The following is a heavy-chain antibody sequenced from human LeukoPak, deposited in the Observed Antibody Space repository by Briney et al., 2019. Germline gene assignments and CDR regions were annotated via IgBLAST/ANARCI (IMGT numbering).Heavy chain of an antibody. CDR1: GYTFTGYY. CDR3: ARGLRIMITFGGVIPSYFDY. CDR2: INPNSGGT. J-gene: IGHJ4*02. V-gene: IGHV1-2*02. D-gene: IGHD3-16*02. Sequence: GASVKVSCKASGYTFTGYYIHWVRQAPGQGLEWMGWINPNSGGTNYAQKFQGRVTMTRDTSISTAYMELSRLRSDDTAVYYCARGLRIMITFGGVIPSYFDYWGQGTLVTVSS.